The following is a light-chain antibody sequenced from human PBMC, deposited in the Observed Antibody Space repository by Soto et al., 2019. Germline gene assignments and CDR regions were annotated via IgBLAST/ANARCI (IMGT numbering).Light chain of an antibody. J-gene: IGLJ1*01. V-gene: IGLV2-14*01. CDR3: SSYTSSSTLGV. Sequence: QSVLTQPASVSGSPGQLITISCTGTSSDVGGYNYVSWYQQHPGKAPKLMIYEVSNRPSGVSNRFSGSKSGNTASLTISGLQAEDEADYYCSSYTSSSTLGVFGTGTKVTVL. CDR1: SSDVGGYNY. CDR2: EVS.